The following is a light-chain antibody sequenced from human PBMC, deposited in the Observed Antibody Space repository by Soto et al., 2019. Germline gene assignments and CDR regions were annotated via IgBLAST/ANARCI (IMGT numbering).Light chain of an antibody. V-gene: IGKV3-15*01. J-gene: IGKJ1*01. CDR3: HQYEKWTWT. Sequence: EILMTQSPATLSMSPGERVILSCRASQSVSTNLAWYQQRPGQAPRLLMYGASTRATGIPSRFSGSGSGTEFTLTISSLQSEDFAVYYCHQYEKWTWTFGLGTKVDIX. CDR2: GAS. CDR1: QSVSTN.